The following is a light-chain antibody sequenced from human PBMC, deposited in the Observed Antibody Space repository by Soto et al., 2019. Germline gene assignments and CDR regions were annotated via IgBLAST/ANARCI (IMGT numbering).Light chain of an antibody. Sequence: DIQMTQSPSSLSASVGDRVTISCRASQTTSSYLNWYQQKPGKAPKLLIYAASRLQSGVPSRFSGSGSGTDFILTISSLQPEDFATYYCQQSYSMPRTFGQGTKVEIK. V-gene: IGKV1-39*01. CDR1: QTTSSY. CDR2: AAS. J-gene: IGKJ1*01. CDR3: QQSYSMPRT.